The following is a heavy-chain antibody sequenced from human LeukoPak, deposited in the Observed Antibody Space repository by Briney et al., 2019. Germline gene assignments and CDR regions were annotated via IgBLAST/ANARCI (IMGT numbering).Heavy chain of an antibody. CDR3: AKDWELGS. J-gene: IGHJ5*02. CDR1: GASINSYY. Sequence: SETLSLTCSVSGASINSYYWNWIRQPPGKGLEWTGNTYNSGSTNYNPSLKSRVTISLDTSKDRFSLKMSSVTAADTAVYYCAKDWELGSWGQGTLVTVSS. V-gene: IGHV4-59*01. D-gene: IGHD1-26*01. CDR2: TYNSGST.